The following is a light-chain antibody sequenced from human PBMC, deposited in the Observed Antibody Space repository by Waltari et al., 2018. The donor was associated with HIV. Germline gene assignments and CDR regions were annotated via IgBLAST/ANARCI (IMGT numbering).Light chain of an antibody. CDR2: LNSDGSH. Sequence: QLVLTQSPSASASLGASVKLTCTLSGGHSNYAIAWHQQQPGKGPRYLMRLNSDGSHSKGDGIPDRFSGSSSGAERYLTISSLQSEDEADYYCQTWGTGIQRLFGRGTKLTVL. CDR3: QTWGTGIQRL. V-gene: IGLV4-69*01. CDR1: GGHSNYA. J-gene: IGLJ3*02.